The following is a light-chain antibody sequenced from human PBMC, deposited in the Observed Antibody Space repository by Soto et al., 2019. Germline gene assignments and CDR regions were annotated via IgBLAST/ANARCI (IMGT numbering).Light chain of an antibody. CDR1: QSISNW. CDR3: QQYNTYLWT. CDR2: QAS. Sequence: IQMTHSPSTMSASVGARVTITCRASQSISNWLAWYQQKPGRLPRLLIYQASTLESGVPSRFSGSGSGTEFTLTISSLQPDDFAPYYCQQYNTYLWTFGQGTKVDI. J-gene: IGKJ1*01. V-gene: IGKV1-5*03.